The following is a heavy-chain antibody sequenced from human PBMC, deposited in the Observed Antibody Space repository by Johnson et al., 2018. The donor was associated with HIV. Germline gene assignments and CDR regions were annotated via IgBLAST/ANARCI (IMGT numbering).Heavy chain of an antibody. CDR3: ASFVVVVAATGAFDI. J-gene: IGHJ3*02. CDR2: IWFDGSNK. CDR1: GFTFSNYG. D-gene: IGHD2-15*01. V-gene: IGHV3-30*19. Sequence: QVQLVESGGGVVQPGRSLRLSCAASGFTFSNYGMHWVRQAPGKGLEWVAVIWFDGSNKYYADSVKGRFTISRDNSKNTLYLQMNSLRAEDTAVYSCASFVVVVAATGAFDIWGQGTMVTVSS.